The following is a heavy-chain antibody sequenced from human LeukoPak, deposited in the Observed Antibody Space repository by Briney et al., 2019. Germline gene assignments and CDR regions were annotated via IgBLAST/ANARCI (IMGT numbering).Heavy chain of an antibody. D-gene: IGHD2/OR15-2a*01. Sequence: GGSLRLSCAASGFTFSTYDMHWVRQAPGKGLEWVSYITSSGSTIHYADSVKGRFTISRDNAKNSLYLQMNSLRAEDTAVYYCARDVNNAFDIWGQGTMVTVSS. V-gene: IGHV3-48*03. CDR1: GFTFSTYD. CDR2: ITSSGSTI. CDR3: ARDVNNAFDI. J-gene: IGHJ3*02.